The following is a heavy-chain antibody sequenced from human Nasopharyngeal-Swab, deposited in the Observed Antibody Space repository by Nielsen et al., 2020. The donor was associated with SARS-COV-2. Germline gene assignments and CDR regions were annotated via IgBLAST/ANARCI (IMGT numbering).Heavy chain of an antibody. J-gene: IGHJ6*03. CDR3: AKDRNSAYYYHYMDV. V-gene: IGHV3-23*01. CDR2: VSGRDST. Sequence: WIRQPPGKGLEWVSSVSGRDSTYYADSVKGRFTISRDISKNTLYLQMNSLRAEDTAVYYCAKDRNSAYYYHYMDVWGKGTTVTVSS. D-gene: IGHD1-26*01.